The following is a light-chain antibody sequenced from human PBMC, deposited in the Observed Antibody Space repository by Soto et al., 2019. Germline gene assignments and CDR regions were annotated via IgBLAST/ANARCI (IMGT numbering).Light chain of an antibody. CDR2: DAS. V-gene: IGKV3D-20*02. CDR1: QSVSSSY. CDR3: QQRSKWPIS. Sequence: IVLTQSPGPLSLSXAQTATXACRASQSVSSSYLAWYQQKPGQAPRLLIYDASNRATGIPARFSGSGSGTDFTLTISSLEPEDFAVYYCQQRSKWPISFGHGTRMEIK. J-gene: IGKJ5*01.